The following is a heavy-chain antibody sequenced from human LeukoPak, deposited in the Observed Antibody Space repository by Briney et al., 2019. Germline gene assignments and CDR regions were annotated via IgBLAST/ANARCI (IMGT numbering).Heavy chain of an antibody. CDR2: ISGSGGST. J-gene: IGHJ4*02. Sequence: GGSLRLPCAASGFTFSSYAMSWVRQAPGKGLEWVSAISGSGGSTYYADSVKGRFTISRDNSKNTLYLQMNSLRAEDTAVYYCAKMRGDYSGSYSWGQGTLVTVSS. D-gene: IGHD1-26*01. V-gene: IGHV3-23*01. CDR1: GFTFSSYA. CDR3: AKMRGDYSGSYS.